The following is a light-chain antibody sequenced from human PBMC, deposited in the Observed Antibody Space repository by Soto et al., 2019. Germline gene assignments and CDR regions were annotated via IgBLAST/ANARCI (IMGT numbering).Light chain of an antibody. CDR2: GAS. J-gene: IGKJ5*01. Sequence: EIVLTQSPGTLSLSPGERATLSCGASQSFTSNYLAWYQQKPGQAPRLLIYGASTRATGIPDRFSGSGSGTDFTLTISRLEPEDFALYYCQQRSNWPITFGQGTRLEIK. CDR1: QSFTSNY. V-gene: IGKV3D-20*02. CDR3: QQRSNWPIT.